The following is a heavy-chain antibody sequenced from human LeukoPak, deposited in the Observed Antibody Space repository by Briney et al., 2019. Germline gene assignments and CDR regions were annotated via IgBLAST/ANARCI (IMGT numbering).Heavy chain of an antibody. V-gene: IGHV3-21*01. Sequence: PGGSLRLSCAAYGFTFSSYSMNRVRQAPGKGLEWVSSISSSSSYIYYADSVKGRFTISRDNAKNSMYLQMNSRRAEDTAVYYCARAHYCSGGSCYLDYWGQGTLVTVSS. J-gene: IGHJ4*02. D-gene: IGHD2-15*01. CDR1: GFTFSSYS. CDR3: ARAHYCSGGSCYLDY. CDR2: ISSSSSYI.